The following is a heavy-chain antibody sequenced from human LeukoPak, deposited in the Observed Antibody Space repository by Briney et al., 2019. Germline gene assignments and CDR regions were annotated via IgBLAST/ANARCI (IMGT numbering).Heavy chain of an antibody. J-gene: IGHJ2*01. CDR2: IHPGESDT. D-gene: IGHD4-23*01. Sequence: RGESLKISCKGSGYSFTRNWIGWVRQMPGKGLEWMGIIHPGESDTRYSPSFQGQVTISADKSINTAYLQWSSLKASDTAMYYCARRVVNNRNWYFNLWGRGTLVTVSS. V-gene: IGHV5-51*01. CDR1: GYSFTRNW. CDR3: ARRVVNNRNWYFNL.